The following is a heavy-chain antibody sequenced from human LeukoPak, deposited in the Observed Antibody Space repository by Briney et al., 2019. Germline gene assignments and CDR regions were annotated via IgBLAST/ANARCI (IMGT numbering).Heavy chain of an antibody. CDR3: ARGPHLPYYDFWSGAPFDY. V-gene: IGHV1-69*13. J-gene: IGHJ4*02. Sequence: SVKVSCKASGGTFSSYAISWVRQAPGQGLEWMGGIIPIFGTANYAQKFQGRVTITADESTSTAYMELSSLRSEDTAVYYCARGPHLPYYDFWSGAPFDYWGQGTLVTVSS. CDR2: IIPIFGTA. D-gene: IGHD3-3*01. CDR1: GGTFSSYA.